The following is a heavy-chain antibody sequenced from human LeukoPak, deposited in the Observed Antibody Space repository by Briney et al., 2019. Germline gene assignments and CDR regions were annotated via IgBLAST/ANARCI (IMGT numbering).Heavy chain of an antibody. CDR1: GFTFSSYG. V-gene: IGHV3-30*02. Sequence: PGGSLRLSCAASGFTFSSYGMHWVRQAPGKGLEWVAFIRYDGSNKYYADSVKGRFTISRDNSKNTLYLQMNSLRAEDTAVYYCAKAYRIAVAAPFHPWGQGTLVTVSS. CDR2: IRYDGSNK. D-gene: IGHD6-19*01. J-gene: IGHJ5*02. CDR3: AKAYRIAVAAPFHP.